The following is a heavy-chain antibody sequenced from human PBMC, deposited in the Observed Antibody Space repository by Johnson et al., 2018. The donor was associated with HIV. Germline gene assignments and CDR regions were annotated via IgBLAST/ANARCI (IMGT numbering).Heavy chain of an antibody. Sequence: VKLVESGGGLIQPGGSLRLSCAASGFTVSSNYMSWVRQAPGKGLEWVSVIYSGGSTYYADSVKGRFTISSDNSKNTLYLQMNSLRAEDTAVYYCAIVGGAYCGGDCSPDAFDIWGQGTMVTVSS. V-gene: IGHV3-53*01. CDR2: IYSGGST. J-gene: IGHJ3*02. CDR3: AIVGGAYCGGDCSPDAFDI. D-gene: IGHD2-21*02. CDR1: GFTVSSNY.